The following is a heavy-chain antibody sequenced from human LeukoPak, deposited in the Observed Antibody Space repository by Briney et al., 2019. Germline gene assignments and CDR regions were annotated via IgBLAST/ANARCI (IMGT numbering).Heavy chain of an antibody. Sequence: ASVKVSCKASGFTFTDYYMHWVRQAPGQGLEWMGWINPNSGGTNYAQKFQGWVTMTRDTSISTAYMELSRLRSDDTAVYYCARDLDGSGSYPSSYWGQGTLVTVSS. CDR1: GFTFTDYY. D-gene: IGHD3-10*01. J-gene: IGHJ4*02. CDR2: INPNSGGT. V-gene: IGHV1-2*04. CDR3: ARDLDGSGSYPSSY.